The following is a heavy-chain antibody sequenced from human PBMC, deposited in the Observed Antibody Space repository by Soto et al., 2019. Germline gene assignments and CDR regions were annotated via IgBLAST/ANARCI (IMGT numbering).Heavy chain of an antibody. J-gene: IGHJ4*02. Sequence: GGSMRLSCAASGFTFSSYAMNWVRQAPGKGLEWVSGISYGGGSTNYADSVKGRFTISRDNSKNTLYLQMNSLRGEDTAVYYCAKGESYYYDSSGYWNYWGQGTLVTVSS. D-gene: IGHD3-22*01. CDR2: ISYGGGST. V-gene: IGHV3-23*01. CDR3: AKGESYYYDSSGYWNY. CDR1: GFTFSSYA.